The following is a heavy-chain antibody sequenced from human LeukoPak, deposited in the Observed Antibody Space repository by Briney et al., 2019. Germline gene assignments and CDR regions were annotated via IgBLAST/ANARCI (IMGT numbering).Heavy chain of an antibody. Sequence: GGSLRLSCAASGFTFSSYAMSWVRQAPGKGLEWVSAISGSGGSTYYADSVKGRFTISRDNSKNTLYLQMNSLRAEDTAVYYCAKDRGPKGRYCSGSSCYPLDYWGQGTPVTVSS. D-gene: IGHD2-15*01. CDR1: GFTFSSYA. CDR3: AKDRGPKGRYCSGSSCYPLDY. J-gene: IGHJ4*02. V-gene: IGHV3-23*01. CDR2: ISGSGGST.